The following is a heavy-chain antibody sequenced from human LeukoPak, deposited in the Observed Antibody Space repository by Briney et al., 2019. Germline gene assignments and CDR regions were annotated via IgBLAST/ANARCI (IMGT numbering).Heavy chain of an antibody. CDR3: ARCYNSRFAFDI. Sequence: GGSLRLSCAASGFTFSRYSMNWVRQAPGKGLEGVSPISSRSTYIYYPDSVKGRFTISRDNAKDSLYLQMNSLRAEDTAVYYCARCYNSRFAFDIWRQGTMVTVSS. CDR2: ISSRSTYI. D-gene: IGHD5-24*01. CDR1: GFTFSRYS. J-gene: IGHJ3*02. V-gene: IGHV3-21*01.